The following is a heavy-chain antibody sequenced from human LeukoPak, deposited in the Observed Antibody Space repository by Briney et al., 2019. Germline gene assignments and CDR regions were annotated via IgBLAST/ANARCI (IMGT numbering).Heavy chain of an antibody. CDR3: ARVGTVTTPYYYYYMDV. V-gene: IGHV4-39*07. CDR2: IYYSGST. Sequence: SETLSLTCTVSGGSISSSSYYRGWIRQPPGKGLEWIGSIYYSGSTYYNPSLKSRVTISVDTSKNQFSLKLSSVTAADTAVYYCARVGTVTTPYYYYYMDVWGKGTTVTVSS. J-gene: IGHJ6*03. D-gene: IGHD4-17*01. CDR1: GGSISSSSYY.